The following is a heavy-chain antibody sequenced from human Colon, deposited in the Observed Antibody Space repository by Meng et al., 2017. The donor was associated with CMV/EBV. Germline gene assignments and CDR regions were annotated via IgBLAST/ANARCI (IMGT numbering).Heavy chain of an antibody. D-gene: IGHD3-3*01. V-gene: IGHV4-4*07. Sequence: GSLRLSCTVSGGSISSYYWSWIRQPAGKGLEWIGRIYTSGSTNYNPSLKSRVTMSVDTSKNQFSLKLSSVTAADTAVYFCARGRSGYSNVFEHWGQGTLVTVSS. CDR2: IYTSGST. CDR3: ARGRSGYSNVFEH. CDR1: GGSISSYY. J-gene: IGHJ4*02.